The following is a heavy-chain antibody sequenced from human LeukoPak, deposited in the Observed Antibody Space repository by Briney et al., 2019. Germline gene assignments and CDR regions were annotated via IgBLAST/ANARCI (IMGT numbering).Heavy chain of an antibody. CDR3: AGTEYYFDY. D-gene: IGHD3/OR15-3a*01. J-gene: IGHJ4*02. Sequence: SETLSLTCTVSGGSISSGGYYWSWIRQPPGKGLEWIGYIYHSGSTYYNPSLKSRVTISVDRSKHQFPLKLSSVTAADTAVYYCAGTEYYFDYWGQGTLVTVSS. CDR2: IYHSGST. V-gene: IGHV4-30-2*01. CDR1: GGSISSGGYY.